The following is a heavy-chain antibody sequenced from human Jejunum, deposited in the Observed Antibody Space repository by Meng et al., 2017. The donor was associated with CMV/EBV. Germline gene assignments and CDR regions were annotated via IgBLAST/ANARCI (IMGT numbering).Heavy chain of an antibody. Sequence: GISWVRQAPGQGLEWMGWISAKNGKINYAQKFQGRVTMTTDSPTSTTYMELRGLRSDDTAAYYCARDGRFLDWLLVDPQFFGVDVWGQGTTVTVSS. CDR3: ARDGRFLDWLLVDPQFFGVDV. V-gene: IGHV1-18*01. CDR2: ISAKNGKI. CDR1: G. J-gene: IGHJ6*02. D-gene: IGHD3/OR15-3a*01.